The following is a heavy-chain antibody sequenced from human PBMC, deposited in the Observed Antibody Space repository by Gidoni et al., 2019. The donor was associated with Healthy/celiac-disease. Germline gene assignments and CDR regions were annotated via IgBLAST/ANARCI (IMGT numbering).Heavy chain of an antibody. CDR2: ISSSSSYI. Sequence: EVQLVESGGGLVKPGGSLRLSCAASGFTFSSYSMNWVRQAPGKGLEWVSSISSSSSYIYYADSVKGRFTISRDNAKNSLYLQMNSLRAEDTAVYYCARGVGENDAFDIWGQGTMVTVSS. J-gene: IGHJ3*02. V-gene: IGHV3-21*01. CDR3: ARGVGENDAFDI. D-gene: IGHD3-16*01. CDR1: GFTFSSYS.